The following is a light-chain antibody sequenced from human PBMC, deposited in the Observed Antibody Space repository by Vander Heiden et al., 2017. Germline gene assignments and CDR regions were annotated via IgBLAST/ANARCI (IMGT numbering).Light chain of an antibody. CDR3: QQVNNYPIT. J-gene: IGKJ5*01. Sequence: AIQLTQSPSSLSASVGDRVTITCRASQGISSALAWYQQKSGKAPKLLIYGASSLESGVPSRFSGSGSGTDFTLTISSLQPEDFATYYCQQVNNYPITFGQGTRLEIK. CDR2: GAS. V-gene: IGKV1D-13*01. CDR1: QGISSA.